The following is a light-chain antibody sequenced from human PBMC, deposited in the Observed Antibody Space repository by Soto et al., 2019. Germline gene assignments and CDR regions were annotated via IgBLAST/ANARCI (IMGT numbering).Light chain of an antibody. CDR3: QQYYSTPWT. CDR1: QSLLYSPNDKTY. Sequence: DIVMTQSPESLAVSLGERATINCKSSQSLLYSPNDKTYLAWYQQNPGQPPKLLIYWASTRESGVPDRFSGSGSGRDFTLTISSLQAEDVAVYYCQQYYSTPWTFGHGTKVEIK. CDR2: WAS. J-gene: IGKJ1*01. V-gene: IGKV4-1*01.